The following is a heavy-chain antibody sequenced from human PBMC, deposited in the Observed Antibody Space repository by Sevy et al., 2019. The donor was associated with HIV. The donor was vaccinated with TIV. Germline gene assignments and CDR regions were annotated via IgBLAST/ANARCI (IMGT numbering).Heavy chain of an antibody. CDR1: GFSFSGYN. Sequence: GGSLRLSCAASGFSFSGYNMNWVRQAPGKGLEWVSYHSSSTSTIHYADSVKDRFTISRDNAKNSLFLQMNSLRDEDTAVYYCARDSSWNYDSYFYGMDVWGQGTTVTVSS. CDR3: ARDSSWNYDSYFYGMDV. J-gene: IGHJ6*02. CDR2: HSSSTSTI. D-gene: IGHD1-7*01. V-gene: IGHV3-48*02.